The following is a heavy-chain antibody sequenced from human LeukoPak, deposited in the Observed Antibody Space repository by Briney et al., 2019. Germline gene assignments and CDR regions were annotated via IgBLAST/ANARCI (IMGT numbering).Heavy chain of an antibody. CDR1: GYSFTGYY. CDR2: INPNSGGT. D-gene: IGHD3-22*01. V-gene: IGHV1-2*06. CDR3: ARGEGVWYYYDSSGYSVDY. Sequence: ASVKVSCKAAGYSFTGYYMHWVRQAPGQGLEWMGRINPNSGGTNYAQKFQGRVTMTRDTSISTAYMELSRLRSDDTAVYYCARGEGVWYYYDSSGYSVDYGGQGTLVTVS. J-gene: IGHJ4*02.